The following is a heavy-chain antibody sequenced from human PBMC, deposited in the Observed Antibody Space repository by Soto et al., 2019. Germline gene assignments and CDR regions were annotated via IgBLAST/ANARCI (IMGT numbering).Heavy chain of an antibody. J-gene: IGHJ4*02. Sequence: SETLSLTCTVSGGSISGNSHYWGWIRQPPGKGLEWIGSIYYSGNTYYNSSLKSRVTISVDTSQNQFSLTLSSVTAADTAVYYCARGPSGDKVHYWGQGALVTVSS. CDR1: GGSISGNSHY. D-gene: IGHD7-27*01. V-gene: IGHV4-39*01. CDR3: ARGPSGDKVHY. CDR2: IYYSGNT.